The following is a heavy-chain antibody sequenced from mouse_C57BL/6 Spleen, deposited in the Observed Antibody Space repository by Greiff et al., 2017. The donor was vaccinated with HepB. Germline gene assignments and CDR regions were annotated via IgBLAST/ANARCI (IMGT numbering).Heavy chain of an antibody. V-gene: IGHV1-59*01. D-gene: IGHD2-5*01. J-gene: IGHJ3*01. CDR1: GYTFTSYW. CDR2: IDPSDSYT. CDR3: ARTYYSNYDAWFAY. Sequence: VQLQQPGAELVRPGTSVKLSCKASGYTFTSYWMHWVKQRPGQGLEWIGVIDPSDSYTNYNQKFKGKATLTVDTSSSTAYMQLSSLTSEDSAVYYCARTYYSNYDAWFAYWGQGTLVTVSA.